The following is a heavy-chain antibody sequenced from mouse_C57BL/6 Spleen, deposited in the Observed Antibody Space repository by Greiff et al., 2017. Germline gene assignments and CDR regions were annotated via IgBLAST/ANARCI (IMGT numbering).Heavy chain of an antibody. CDR1: GFTFNTYA. CDR2: IRSKSSNYAT. CDR3: VRDERVYYGYDGYFDV. D-gene: IGHD2-2*01. Sequence: EVQLVESGGGLVQPKGSLKLSCAASGFTFNTYAMHWVRQAPGKGLEWVARIRSKSSNYATYYADSVKDRFTISRDDSQSMLYLQMNNLKTEDTAMYYCVRDERVYYGYDGYFDVWGTGTTVTVSS. J-gene: IGHJ1*03. V-gene: IGHV10-3*01.